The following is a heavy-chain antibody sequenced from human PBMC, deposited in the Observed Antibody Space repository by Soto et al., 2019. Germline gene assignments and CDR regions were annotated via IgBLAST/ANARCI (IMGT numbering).Heavy chain of an antibody. CDR1: GYTFTSYG. D-gene: IGHD3-9*01. CDR2: ISAYNGNT. CDR3: ARDYYDILTGYYKSYYSYGMDV. V-gene: IGHV1-18*01. J-gene: IGHJ6*02. Sequence: QVQLVQSGAEVKKPGASVKVSCKASGYTFTSYGISWVRQAPGQGLEWMGWISAYNGNTNYAQKLQGRVTMTTDTSTSTAYMALRSLRSDDTAVYYCARDYYDILTGYYKSYYSYGMDVWGQGTTVTVSS.